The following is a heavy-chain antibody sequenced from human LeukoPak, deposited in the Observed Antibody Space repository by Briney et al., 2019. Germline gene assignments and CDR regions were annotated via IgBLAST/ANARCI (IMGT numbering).Heavy chain of an antibody. CDR1: GGSFSGYY. J-gene: IGHJ4*02. D-gene: IGHD3-10*01. Sequence: PSETLSLTCAVYGGSFSGYYWSWIRQPPGRGLEWIGEINHSGSTNYNPSLKSRVTISVDTSKNQFSLKLSSVTAADTAVYYCANGEALDYWGQGTLVTVSS. CDR2: INHSGST. CDR3: ANGEALDY. V-gene: IGHV4-34*01.